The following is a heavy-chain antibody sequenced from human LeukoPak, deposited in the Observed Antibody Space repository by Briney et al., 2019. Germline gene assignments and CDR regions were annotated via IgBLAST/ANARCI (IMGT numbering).Heavy chain of an antibody. CDR3: ARAAAGGWGSYYYYYMDV. Sequence: PGGSLRLSCAASGFTFSDYYMSWIRQAPGKGLEWVSYISSSGSTIYYAGSVKGRFTISRDNAKNSLYLQMNSLRAEDTAVYYCARAAAGGWGSYYYYYMDVWGKGTTVTVSS. CDR1: GFTFSDYY. CDR2: ISSSGSTI. D-gene: IGHD6-13*01. J-gene: IGHJ6*03. V-gene: IGHV3-11*01.